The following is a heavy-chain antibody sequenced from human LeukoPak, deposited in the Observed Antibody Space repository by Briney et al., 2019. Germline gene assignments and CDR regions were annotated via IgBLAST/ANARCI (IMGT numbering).Heavy chain of an antibody. J-gene: IGHJ4*02. Sequence: SVKVSCKASGGTFSSYAISWVRQAPGQGLEWMGGIIPIFGTANYAQKFQGRVTITADESTSTVYMELISLRSEDTAVYFCARAPYYDFWSGTAWDYWGQGTLVTVSS. CDR2: IIPIFGTA. V-gene: IGHV1-69*13. CDR1: GGTFSSYA. CDR3: ARAPYYDFWSGTAWDY. D-gene: IGHD3-3*01.